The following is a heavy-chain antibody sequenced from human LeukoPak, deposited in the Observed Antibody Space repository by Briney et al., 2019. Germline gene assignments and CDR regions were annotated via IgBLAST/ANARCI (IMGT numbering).Heavy chain of an antibody. Sequence: ASVKVSCKASGYTFTSYDINWVRQATGQGLEWMGWMNPNSGNTGDAQKFQGRVTMTRNTSISTAYMELSSLRSEDTAVYYCARGGIAVAGEPYYFDYWGQGTLVTVSS. CDR3: ARGGIAVAGEPYYFDY. CDR2: MNPNSGNT. J-gene: IGHJ4*02. D-gene: IGHD6-19*01. V-gene: IGHV1-8*01. CDR1: GYTFTSYD.